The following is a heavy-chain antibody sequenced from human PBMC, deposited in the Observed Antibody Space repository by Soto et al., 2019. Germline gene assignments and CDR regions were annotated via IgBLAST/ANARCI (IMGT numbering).Heavy chain of an antibody. CDR1: GFDFNTYG. J-gene: IGHJ5*02. CDR2: ILFDGGSQ. CDR3: AKDSSVTAAGSGGWFDP. V-gene: IGHV3-30*18. D-gene: IGHD6-13*01. Sequence: QVQLVESGGGVVQPGRSLRLSCAASGFDFNTYGLHWVRQAPGKGLEWVAAILFDGGSQYYADSVKGRFTISRDKSNSTLYLQMNSLGAEDTATYFCAKDSSVTAAGSGGWFDPWGPGTLVIVS.